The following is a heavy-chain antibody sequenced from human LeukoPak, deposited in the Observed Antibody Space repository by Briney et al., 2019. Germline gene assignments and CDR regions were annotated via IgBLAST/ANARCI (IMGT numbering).Heavy chain of an antibody. D-gene: IGHD6-25*01. CDR2: IYHSGST. CDR1: GGSISSSSYY. Sequence: SETLSLTCTVSGGSISSSSYYWGWIRQPPGKGLEWIGSIYHSGSTYYNPSLKSRVTISVDTSKNQFSLKLSSVTAADTAVYYCARASGAVYYYYMDVWGKGTTVTVSS. J-gene: IGHJ6*03. CDR3: ARASGAVYYYYMDV. V-gene: IGHV4-39*07.